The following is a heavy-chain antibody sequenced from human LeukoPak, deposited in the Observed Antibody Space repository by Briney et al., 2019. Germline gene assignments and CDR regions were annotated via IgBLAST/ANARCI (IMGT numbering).Heavy chain of an antibody. CDR3: ARHGPTYYYGSGSGIWMGRYFDY. J-gene: IGHJ4*02. CDR2: INHSGST. Sequence: SETLSLTCAVYGGSFSGYYWSWIRQPPGKGLEWIGEINHSGSTNYNPSLKSRVTISVDTSKNQFSLKLSSVTAADTAVYYCARHGPTYYYGSGSGIWMGRYFDYWGQGTLVTVSS. CDR1: GGSFSGYY. D-gene: IGHD3-10*01. V-gene: IGHV4-34*01.